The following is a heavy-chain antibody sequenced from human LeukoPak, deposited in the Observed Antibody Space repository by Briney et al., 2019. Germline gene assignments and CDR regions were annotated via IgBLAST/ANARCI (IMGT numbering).Heavy chain of an antibody. Sequence: NPSETLSLTCTVSGASISSSDRYWGWIRQPPGKGLEWIGSIYYSGITYDNPSLKSRVTISVDTSNNQFSLKMSSVTAADTAVYFCASHQEGMVRGVLYYMDVWGKGTTVIISS. J-gene: IGHJ6*03. CDR3: ASHQEGMVRGVLYYMDV. CDR1: GASISSSDRY. V-gene: IGHV4-39*01. CDR2: IYYSGIT. D-gene: IGHD3-10*01.